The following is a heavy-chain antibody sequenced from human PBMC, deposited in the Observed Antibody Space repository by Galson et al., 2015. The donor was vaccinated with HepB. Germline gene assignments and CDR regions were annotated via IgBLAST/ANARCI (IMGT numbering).Heavy chain of an antibody. V-gene: IGHV3-49*04. CDR3: TRALSGYDGGY. D-gene: IGHD5-12*01. J-gene: IGHJ4*02. Sequence: LRLSCAASGFTFGDYAMSWVRQAPGKGLEWVGFIRSKTYGGTTEYAASVKGRFTISRDDSKSIAYLQMNSLKTEDTAVYYCTRALSGYDGGYWGQGTLVTVSS. CDR2: IRSKTYGGTT. CDR1: GFTFGDYA.